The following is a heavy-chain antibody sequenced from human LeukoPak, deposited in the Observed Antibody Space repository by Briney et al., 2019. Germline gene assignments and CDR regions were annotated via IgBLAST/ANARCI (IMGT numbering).Heavy chain of an antibody. CDR1: GGSFSGYY. J-gene: IGHJ6*03. CDR3: AGSGGYYYYYMDV. D-gene: IGHD3-10*01. Sequence: SETLSLTCAVYGGSFSGYYWSWIRQPPGKGLEWIGEIYHSGSTNYNPSLKSRVTISVDKSKNQFSLKLSSVTAADTAVYYCAGSGGYYYYYMDVWGKGTTVTVSS. CDR2: IYHSGST. V-gene: IGHV4-34*01.